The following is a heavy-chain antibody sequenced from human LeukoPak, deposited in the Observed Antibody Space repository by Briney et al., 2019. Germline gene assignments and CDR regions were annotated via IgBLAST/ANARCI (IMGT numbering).Heavy chain of an antibody. V-gene: IGHV3-23*01. CDR3: AREDSYYYGSGSYPFDY. D-gene: IGHD3-10*01. J-gene: IGHJ4*01. CDR2: ISGSGGNT. CDR1: GFTFSSDA. Sequence: GGSLRLSCAAAGFTFSSDAMSWVRQAPGEGLEWVSAISGSGGNTYYADSVKGRFTISRDNAKNPLYLQMNSLRAEDTAVYYCAREDSYYYGSGSYPFDYWGQEPWSPSPQ.